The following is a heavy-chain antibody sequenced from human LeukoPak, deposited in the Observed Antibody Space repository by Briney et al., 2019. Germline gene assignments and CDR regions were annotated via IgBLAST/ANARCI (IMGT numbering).Heavy chain of an antibody. CDR1: GFTFSSYW. V-gene: IGHV3-7*01. CDR2: IKQDGSEK. Sequence: GGSLRLSCAASGFTFSSYWMSWVRQAPGKGLEWVANIKQDGSEKYYVDSVKGRFTISRDNAKNSLYLQMNSLRAEDTAVYYCARVQSAYGDFWRYWLVDYYYYMDVWGKGTTVTISS. J-gene: IGHJ6*03. CDR3: ARVQSAYGDFWRYWLVDYYYYMDV. D-gene: IGHD4-17*01.